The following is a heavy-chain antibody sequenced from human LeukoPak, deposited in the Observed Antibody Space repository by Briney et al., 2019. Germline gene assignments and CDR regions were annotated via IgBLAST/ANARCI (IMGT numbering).Heavy chain of an antibody. V-gene: IGHV4-34*01. CDR3: ARVPDTAVDY. Sequence: SETLSLTCTVSGGSISSYYWSWIRQPPGKGLEWIGEINHSGSTNYNPSLKSRVTISVDTSKNQFSLKLSSVTAADTAVYYCARVPDTAVDYWGQGTLVTVSS. D-gene: IGHD5-18*01. CDR1: GGSISSYY. J-gene: IGHJ4*02. CDR2: INHSGST.